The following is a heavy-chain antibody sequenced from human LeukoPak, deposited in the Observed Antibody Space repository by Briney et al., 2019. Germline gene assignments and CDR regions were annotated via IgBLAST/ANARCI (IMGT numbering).Heavy chain of an antibody. V-gene: IGHV4-61*01. Sequence: SETLSLTCTVSGGSISSGSYYWSWIRQPPGKGLEWIGYIYYSGSTNYNPSLKSRVTISVDTSKNQFSLKLSSVTAADTAVYYCARNQQAAFDIWAKGQWSPSLQ. CDR3: ARNQQAAFDI. D-gene: IGHD1-14*01. J-gene: IGHJ3*02. CDR2: IYYSGST. CDR1: GGSISSGSYY.